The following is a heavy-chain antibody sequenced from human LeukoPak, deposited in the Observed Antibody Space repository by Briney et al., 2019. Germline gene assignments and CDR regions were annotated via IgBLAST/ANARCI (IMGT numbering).Heavy chain of an antibody. CDR2: ITNNGGDR. Sequence: PGGSLRLSCAVSGFTFSRHAMGWVRQAPGKGLEWVAGITNNGGDRNYGDSVKGRFTISRDNSKSKLDMQMNSLRAEDTALYYCARDRLWRWAQYDYWGQGILVTVSS. CDR3: ARDRLWRWAQYDY. V-gene: IGHV3-23*01. CDR1: GFTFSRHA. J-gene: IGHJ4*02. D-gene: IGHD2-21*01.